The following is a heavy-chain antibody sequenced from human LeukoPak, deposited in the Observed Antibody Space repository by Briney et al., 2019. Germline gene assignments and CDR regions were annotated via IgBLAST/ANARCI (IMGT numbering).Heavy chain of an antibody. D-gene: IGHD6-19*01. CDR2: TRNKANSYTT. Sequence: GGSLRLSCVASGFTFSDHYMDWVRQTPEKGLEWVGRTRNKANSYTTEYAASVKGRFTISRDGSKNSVYLQMNSLKIEDTAVYYCTRAFCTSGCYNDYAGQGTLVTVSS. V-gene: IGHV3-72*01. CDR1: GFTFSDHY. J-gene: IGHJ4*02. CDR3: TRAFCTSGCYNDY.